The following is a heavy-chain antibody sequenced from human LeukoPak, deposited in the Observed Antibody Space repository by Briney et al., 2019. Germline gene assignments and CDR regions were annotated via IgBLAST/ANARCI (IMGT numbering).Heavy chain of an antibody. CDR3: ARDSFDTDIDY. J-gene: IGHJ4*02. V-gene: IGHV3-7*01. CDR2: IKEDGSEK. D-gene: IGHD3-10*01. Sequence: GGSLRLSCAVSGFTFSSYWMSWVRQAPGKGLEWVGNIKEDGSEKYYVDSVKGRFTISRDNAKNSLYLQMNSLRAEDTAVYYCARDSFDTDIDYWGQGTLVTVSS. CDR1: GFTFSSYW.